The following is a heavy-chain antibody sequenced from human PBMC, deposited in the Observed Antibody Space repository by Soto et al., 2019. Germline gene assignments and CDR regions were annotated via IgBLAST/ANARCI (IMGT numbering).Heavy chain of an antibody. CDR1: GFTFSDYY. CDR2: ISSPGSTI. CDR3: ATGPFFRMDV. V-gene: IGHV3-11*01. Sequence: GGSLRLSCTASGFTFSDYYMSWIRQAPGKGLEWVSYISSPGSTIYYAHSVKGRFTISRDNAKNSLYLQMNSLRVEDTAVYYCATGPFFRMDVWGKGTTVTVSS. J-gene: IGHJ6*03.